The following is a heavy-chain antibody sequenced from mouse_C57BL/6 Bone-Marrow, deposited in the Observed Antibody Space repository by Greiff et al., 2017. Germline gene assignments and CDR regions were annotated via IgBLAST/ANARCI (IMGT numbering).Heavy chain of an antibody. Sequence: EVKLVESGGDLVKPGGSLKLSCAASGFTFSSYGMSWVRQTPDKRLGWVATLSSGGSYTYYPDSVKGRFTISRDNATNTLYLQMSRLKSEDTAMYYGARREFYYGDCLLYGEVCGTGTTVTVSA. V-gene: IGHV5-6*02. D-gene: IGHD2-13*01. CDR1: GFTFSSYG. CDR2: LSSGGSYT. CDR3: ARREFYYGDCLLYGEV. J-gene: IGHJ1*03.